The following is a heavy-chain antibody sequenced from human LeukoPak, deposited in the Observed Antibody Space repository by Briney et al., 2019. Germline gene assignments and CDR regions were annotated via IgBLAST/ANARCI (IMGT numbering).Heavy chain of an antibody. V-gene: IGHV4-31*03. D-gene: IGHD1-26*01. CDR1: GGSISSGGYY. Sequence: SQTLSLTCTVSGGSISSGGYYWSWIRQHPGKGLEWIGYIYYSGSTYYNPSLKSRVTISVDTSKNQFSLKLSSVTAADTAVYYCAVSGSYYPVFDYWGQGTLVTVSS. CDR3: AVSGSYYPVFDY. J-gene: IGHJ4*02. CDR2: IYYSGST.